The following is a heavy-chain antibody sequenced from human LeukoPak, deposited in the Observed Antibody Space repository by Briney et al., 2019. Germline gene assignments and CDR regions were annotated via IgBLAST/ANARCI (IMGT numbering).Heavy chain of an antibody. Sequence: IPSETLSLTCTVSGGSISSSSYYWSWFRQPPGKGLEWIGYIYYSGRTNYNPSLKSRVTMSVDTSKNQFSLKLSSVTAADTAVYYCARGGPPTVTRFDYWGQGTLVTVSS. CDR1: GGSISSSSYY. CDR2: IYYSGRT. J-gene: IGHJ4*02. V-gene: IGHV4-61*01. CDR3: ARGGPPTVTRFDY. D-gene: IGHD4-17*01.